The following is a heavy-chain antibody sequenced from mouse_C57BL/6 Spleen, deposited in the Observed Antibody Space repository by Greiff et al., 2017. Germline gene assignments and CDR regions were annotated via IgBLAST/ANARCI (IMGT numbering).Heavy chain of an antibody. CDR1: GYTFTSYW. CDR2: IDPSDSYT. D-gene: IGHD2-1*01. J-gene: IGHJ2*01. V-gene: IGHV1-50*01. CDR3: AYFYYGNCD. Sequence: QVQLKQPGAELVKPGASVKLSCKASGYTFTSYWMQWVKQRPGQGLEWIGEIDPSDSYTNYNQKFKGKATLTVDTSSSTAYMQLSSLTSEDSAVYYCAYFYYGNCDWGQGTTLTVAS.